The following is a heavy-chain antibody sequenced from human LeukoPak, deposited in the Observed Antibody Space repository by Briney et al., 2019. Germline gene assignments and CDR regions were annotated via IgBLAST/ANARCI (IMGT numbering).Heavy chain of an antibody. CDR3: ARDIVGATRGLYYYYYMDV. CDR1: GFTFSSYW. J-gene: IGHJ6*03. CDR2: IKQDGSEK. Sequence: PGGSLRLSCAASGFTFSSYWMSWVRQAPGKGLEWVANIKQDGSEKYYVDSVKGRFTISRDNAKSSLYLQMNSLRAEDTAVYYCARDIVGATRGLYYYYYMDVWGKGTTVTVSS. V-gene: IGHV3-7*01. D-gene: IGHD1-26*01.